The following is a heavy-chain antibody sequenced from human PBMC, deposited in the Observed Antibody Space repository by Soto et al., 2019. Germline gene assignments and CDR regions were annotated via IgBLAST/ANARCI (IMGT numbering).Heavy chain of an antibody. D-gene: IGHD6-13*01. J-gene: IGHJ6*02. CDR1: GGTFTSTA. Sequence: VHLVQSSAEVQKPGSSVKVSCKASGGTFTSTAFSWVRQAPGQGLEWMGGIIPVLGTPNYAQKFQARVTITADASTTTVHMELSSLRSDDTAVYYCASSAGLDHLLNYYGLNVWGQGTTVTVSS. CDR2: IIPVLGTP. CDR3: ASSAGLDHLLNYYGLNV. V-gene: IGHV1-69*01.